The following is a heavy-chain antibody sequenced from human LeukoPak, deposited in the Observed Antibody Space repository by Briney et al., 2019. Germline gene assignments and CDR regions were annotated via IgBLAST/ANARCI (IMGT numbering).Heavy chain of an antibody. CDR3: ARDSYYYDRSNRIFDY. V-gene: IGHV3-30-3*01. Sequence: GRSLRLSCAASGFTFSYYAMHWVRQAPGKGLEWVAVISYDGSNKYYADSVKGRFTISRDNSKNTLYLQMNSLRAEDTAVYYCARDSYYYDRSNRIFDYWGQGTLVTVSS. J-gene: IGHJ4*02. CDR2: ISYDGSNK. D-gene: IGHD3-22*01. CDR1: GFTFSYYA.